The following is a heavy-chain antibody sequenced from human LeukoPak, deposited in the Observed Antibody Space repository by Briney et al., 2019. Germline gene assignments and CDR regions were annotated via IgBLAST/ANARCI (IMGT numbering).Heavy chain of an antibody. CDR2: IIPILGIA. CDR3: ARGGEDIVVVPAAGTSFDY. V-gene: IGHV1-69*04. Sequence: SVKVSCKASGGTFSSYAISWVRQAPGQGLEWMGRIIPILGIANYAQKFQGRVTITADKSTSTAYMELSSLRSDDTAVYYCARGGEDIVVVPAAGTSFDYWGQGTLVTVSS. CDR1: GGTFSSYA. D-gene: IGHD2-2*01. J-gene: IGHJ4*02.